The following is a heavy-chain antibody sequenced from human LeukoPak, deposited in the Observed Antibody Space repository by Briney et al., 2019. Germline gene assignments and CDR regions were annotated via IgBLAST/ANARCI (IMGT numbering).Heavy chain of an antibody. CDR1: GFTFGNAW. V-gene: IGHV3-15*01. D-gene: IGHD2-8*01. CDR2: IKSKTDGGTT. Sequence: PGGSLRLSCTASGFTFGNAWMTWVRQAPGKGLEWVGRIKSKTDGGTTDYAVPVKGRFTISRDDSKNTLYLQMNSLKTEDTAVYYCTTVEGYCTNGICSETGYFQHWGQGTLVTVSS. CDR3: TTVEGYCTNGICSETGYFQH. J-gene: IGHJ1*01.